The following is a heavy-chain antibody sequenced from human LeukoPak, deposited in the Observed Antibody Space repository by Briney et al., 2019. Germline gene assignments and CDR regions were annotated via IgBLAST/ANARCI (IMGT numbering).Heavy chain of an antibody. J-gene: IGHJ5*02. D-gene: IGHD3-3*01. Sequence: GGSLRLSCAASGFTFSGYEMNWVRQAPGKGLEWVSYISSSGSTIYYADSVKGRFTISRDNAKNSLYLQMNSLRAEDTAVYYCARVVTIFGVVIGFDPWGQGTLVTVSS. CDR2: ISSSGSTI. CDR3: ARVVTIFGVVIGFDP. CDR1: GFTFSGYE. V-gene: IGHV3-48*03.